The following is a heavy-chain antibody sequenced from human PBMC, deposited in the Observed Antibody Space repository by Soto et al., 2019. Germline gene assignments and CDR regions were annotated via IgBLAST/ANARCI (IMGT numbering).Heavy chain of an antibody. CDR2: IYHSGST. CDR1: GGSFSGYY. J-gene: IGHJ5*02. D-gene: IGHD2-15*01. CDR3: ARVNGGKNRFDP. V-gene: IGHV4-34*01. Sequence: PSETLSLTCAVYGGSFSGYYWSWIRQPPGKGLEWIGEIYHSGSTNYNPSLKSRVTISVDTSKNQFSLKLSSVTAADTAVYYCARVNGGKNRFDPWGQGTLVTVSS.